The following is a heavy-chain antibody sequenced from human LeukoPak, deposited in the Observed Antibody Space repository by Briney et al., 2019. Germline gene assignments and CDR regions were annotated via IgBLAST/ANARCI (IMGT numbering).Heavy chain of an antibody. CDR2: ISGSGYYS. CDR1: EFTFDNYA. Sequence: GGSLRLSCAASEFTFDNYAMSWVRQAPGKGLEWVSVISGSGYYSYYADSVKGRFTISRDNSKNTLYLQINSLRAEDTAVYYCASRPSGDYPYFDYWGQGTLVTVSS. J-gene: IGHJ4*02. CDR3: ASRPSGDYPYFDY. V-gene: IGHV3-23*01. D-gene: IGHD4-17*01.